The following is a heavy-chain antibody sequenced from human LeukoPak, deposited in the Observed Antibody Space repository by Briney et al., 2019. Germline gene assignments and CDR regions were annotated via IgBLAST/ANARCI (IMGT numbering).Heavy chain of an antibody. Sequence: ASVKVSCKASGYTFTSYDINWVRQATGQGLEWMGWMNPNSGNTGYAQKFQGRVTITRNTSISTAYVELSSLRSEDTAVYYCARDDSSSSGWASFDYWGQGTLVAVSS. D-gene: IGHD6-6*01. CDR3: ARDDSSSSGWASFDY. CDR1: GYTFTSYD. CDR2: MNPNSGNT. V-gene: IGHV1-8*03. J-gene: IGHJ4*02.